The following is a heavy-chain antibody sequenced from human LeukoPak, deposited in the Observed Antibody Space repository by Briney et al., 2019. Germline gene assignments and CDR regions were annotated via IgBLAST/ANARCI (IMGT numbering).Heavy chain of an antibody. V-gene: IGHV3-48*03. CDR1: GFTFSSYE. CDR3: ARDNMGSSGWFDIRRGSLDY. D-gene: IGHD6-19*01. Sequence: GGSLRLSCAASGFTFSSYEMNWVRQAPGKGLEWVSYISSSGSTIYYADSVKGRFTISRDNAKNSLYLQMNSLRAEDTAVYYCARDNMGSSGWFDIRRGSLDYWGQGTLVTVSS. CDR2: ISSSGSTI. J-gene: IGHJ4*02.